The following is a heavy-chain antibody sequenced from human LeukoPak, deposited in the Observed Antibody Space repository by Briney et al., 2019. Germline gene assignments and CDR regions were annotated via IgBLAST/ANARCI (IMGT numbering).Heavy chain of an antibody. Sequence: SETLSLTCVVSGGSISSTTYYWGWIRQPAGKGLEWIGSSYYTGSTYYNPSLKSRVTISVDTSKNQFSLRLSSVTAADPAVYFCAWGPRYFDLWGRGTLVTVSS. D-gene: IGHD3-16*01. J-gene: IGHJ2*01. CDR2: SYYTGST. CDR1: GGSISSTTYY. V-gene: IGHV4-39*01. CDR3: AWGPRYFDL.